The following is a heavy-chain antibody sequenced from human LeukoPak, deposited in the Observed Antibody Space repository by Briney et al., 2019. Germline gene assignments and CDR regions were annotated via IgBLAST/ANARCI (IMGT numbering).Heavy chain of an antibody. V-gene: IGHV4-39*01. CDR3: ARLGAGTTDY. Sequence: PSETLSLTCTVSGGSISSSSYSWGWIRQPPGKGLEWIGSIYYSGSTYYNPSLKSRVTISVDTSKNQFSLKLSSVTAADTAVYYCARLGAGTTDYWGQGTLVTVSS. CDR2: IYYSGST. D-gene: IGHD1-1*01. CDR1: GGSISSSSYS. J-gene: IGHJ4*02.